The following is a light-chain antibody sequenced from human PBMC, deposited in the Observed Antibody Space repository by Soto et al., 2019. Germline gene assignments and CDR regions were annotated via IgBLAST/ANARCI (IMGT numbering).Light chain of an antibody. CDR2: NTN. V-gene: IGLV8-61*01. Sequence: QTVVTQEASLSVSPGTTVTLTCGLSSGSVSANYYPSWYQQTPGQAPRTLIYNTNTRSSGVPDRFSGSILGNKAALTITGAQADDESDHYCVLYMGSGIGVFGGGTKVTVL. CDR1: SGSVSANYY. CDR3: VLYMGSGIGV. J-gene: IGLJ3*02.